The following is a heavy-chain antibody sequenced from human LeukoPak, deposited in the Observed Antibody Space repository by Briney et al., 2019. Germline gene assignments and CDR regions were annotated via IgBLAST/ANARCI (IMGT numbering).Heavy chain of an antibody. V-gene: IGHV4-59*01. CDR2: IYYSGST. CDR3: ARHLRLHMDV. CDR1: GGSLSSYY. Sequence: PSETLSLTRTLSGGSLSSYYSSWIRPPPGKGLEWIGYIYYSGSTNYNPSLKTRVTISVDTSKNQFSLKLSSVTAADTAVYYCARHLRLHMDVWGKGTTVTVSS. D-gene: IGHD3-3*02. J-gene: IGHJ6*03.